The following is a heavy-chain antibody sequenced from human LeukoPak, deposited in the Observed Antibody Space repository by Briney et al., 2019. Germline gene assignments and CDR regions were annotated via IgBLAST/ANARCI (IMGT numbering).Heavy chain of an antibody. Sequence: SETLSLTCTVSGGSISSYYWSWIRQPPGKGLEWIGYIYYSGSTNYNPSLKSRVTISVDTSKNQFSLKLSSVTAADTAVYYCAREGPTMVRGVFGMDVWGQGTTVTVSS. D-gene: IGHD3-10*01. CDR3: AREGPTMVRGVFGMDV. CDR1: GGSISSYY. CDR2: IYYSGST. J-gene: IGHJ6*02. V-gene: IGHV4-59*12.